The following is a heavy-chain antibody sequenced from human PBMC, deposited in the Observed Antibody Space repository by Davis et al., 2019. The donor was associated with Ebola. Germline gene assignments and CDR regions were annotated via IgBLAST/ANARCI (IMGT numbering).Heavy chain of an antibody. D-gene: IGHD2-15*01. CDR2: ISSDGSNE. Sequence: GGSLRLSCAASGFTFDDYAIHWVRQAPGKGLEWVALISSDGSNEYYADSVKGRFTISRDNSKNTLYLQMNSLRAEDTAVYYCAKEGRYCSGGSCYSNPPFDYWGQGTLVTVSS. CDR3: AKEGRYCSGGSCYSNPPFDY. CDR1: GFTFDDYA. V-gene: IGHV3-30*18. J-gene: IGHJ4*02.